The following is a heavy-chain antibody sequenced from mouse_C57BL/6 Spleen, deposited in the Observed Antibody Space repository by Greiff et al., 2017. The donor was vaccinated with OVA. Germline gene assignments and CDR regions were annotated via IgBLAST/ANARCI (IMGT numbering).Heavy chain of an antibody. Sequence: QVQLQQPGAELVKPGASVKLSCKASGYTFTSYWMQWVKQRPGQGLEWIGEIDPSDSYTNYNQKFKGKATLTVDTSSSTAYMQLSSLTSEDSAVYYCARGHFDYWGQGTTLTVSS. CDR2: IDPSDSYT. CDR3: ARGHFDY. CDR1: GYTFTSYW. V-gene: IGHV1-50*01. J-gene: IGHJ2*01.